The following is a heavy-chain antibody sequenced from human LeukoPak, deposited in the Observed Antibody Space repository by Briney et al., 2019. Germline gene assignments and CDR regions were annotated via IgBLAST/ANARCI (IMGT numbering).Heavy chain of an antibody. CDR2: INPNSGGT. CDR1: GYTFTDCY. CDR3: AISPGVMITFGGAPATDYFDY. V-gene: IGHV1-2*02. Sequence: ASVTVSCKASGYTFTDCYMHWVRQAPGQGLEWMGWINPNSGGTNYAQKFQGRVTMTRDTSISTAYMEVSRLRSDDTAVYYCAISPGVMITFGGAPATDYFDYWGQGTLVTVSS. D-gene: IGHD3-16*01. J-gene: IGHJ4*02.